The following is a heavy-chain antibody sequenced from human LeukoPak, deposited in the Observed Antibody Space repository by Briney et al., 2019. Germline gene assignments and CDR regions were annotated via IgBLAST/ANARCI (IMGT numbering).Heavy chain of an antibody. CDR2: TWFDGSSE. V-gene: IGHV3-33*06. CDR1: GFTFSNFA. CDR3: AKDYGKNGFQRSFTY. J-gene: IGHJ4*02. Sequence: GGSLRLSCATSGFTFSNFAMPWVGQTPGKGLEWVALTWFDGSSEYYADSVKGRFTISRDNSKNTLHLQMSSLRAEDTAVYFLAKDYGKNGFQRSFTYWGQGTLVTVSS. D-gene: IGHD4-17*01.